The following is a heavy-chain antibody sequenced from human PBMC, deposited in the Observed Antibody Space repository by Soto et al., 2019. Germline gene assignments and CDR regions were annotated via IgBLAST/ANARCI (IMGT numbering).Heavy chain of an antibody. CDR2: IAYDGNDR. J-gene: IGHJ4*02. Sequence: QVQLVESGGGVVQPGRSLTVSCAASGFTFSNYGMHWVRQPPGKGLEWVAVIAYDGNDRHYTDSVKGPFTISRDNCKKTLYLQMNSLSAEYTSVYYCAQNVDGSAFEYWGQGTLVTVSS. CDR3: AQNVDGSAFEY. CDR1: GFTFSNYG. V-gene: IGHV3-30*03.